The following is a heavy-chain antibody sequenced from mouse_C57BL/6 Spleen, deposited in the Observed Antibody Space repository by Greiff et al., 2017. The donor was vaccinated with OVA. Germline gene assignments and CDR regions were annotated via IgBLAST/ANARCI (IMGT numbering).Heavy chain of an antibody. D-gene: IGHD4-1*01. J-gene: IGHJ2*01. CDR1: GYAFSSSW. CDR2: IYPGDGDT. V-gene: IGHV1-82*01. CDR3: ASELGHDY. Sequence: VQLQQSGPELVKPGASVKISCKASGYAFSSSWMNWVKQRPGKGLEWIGRIYPGDGDTNYNGKFKGKATLTADKSSSTAYMQLSSLTSEDSAVYFCASELGHDYWGQGTTLTVSS.